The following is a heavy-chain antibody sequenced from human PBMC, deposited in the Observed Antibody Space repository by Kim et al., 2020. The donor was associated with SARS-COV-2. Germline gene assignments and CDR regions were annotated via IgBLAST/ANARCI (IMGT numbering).Heavy chain of an antibody. D-gene: IGHD3-10*01. J-gene: IGHJ4*02. V-gene: IGHV4-59*08. CDR1: GVSISGDY. CDR2: ISYDGTM. CDR3: ARHLSGSGAFYNVGY. Sequence: SETLCLTCNVSGVSISGDYRSWIRQTPEKGLQWIASISYDGTMSYNPSLKRRVTISADTSKNQVSLKLRSVTAADTAMYYCARHLSGSGAFYNVGYWGQGSLVTVSS.